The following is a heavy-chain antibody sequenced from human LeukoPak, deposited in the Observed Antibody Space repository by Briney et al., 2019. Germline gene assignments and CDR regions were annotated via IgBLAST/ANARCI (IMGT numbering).Heavy chain of an antibody. Sequence: PGGSLTLSCVVSGFTFTSHAMSWVRQAPGKGLEWVSAISGSGGSTYYADSVKGRFTISRDNSKNTLYLQMNSLRAEDTAVYYCAKTLQQWLVRVYFDYWGQGTLVTVSS. CDR2: ISGSGGST. D-gene: IGHD6-19*01. CDR1: GFTFTSHA. V-gene: IGHV3-23*01. J-gene: IGHJ4*02. CDR3: AKTLQQWLVRVYFDY.